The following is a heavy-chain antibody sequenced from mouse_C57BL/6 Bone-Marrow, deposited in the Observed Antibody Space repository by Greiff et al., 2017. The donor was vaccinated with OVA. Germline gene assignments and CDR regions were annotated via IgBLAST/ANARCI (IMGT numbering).Heavy chain of an antibody. D-gene: IGHD2-4*01. CDR1: GFTFSSYA. CDR3: EGLMSTTGGVDY. J-gene: IGHJ2*01. CDR2: ISDGGSYT. V-gene: IGHV5-4*01. Sequence: EVQLVESGGGLVKPGGSLKLSCAASGFTFSSYAMSWVRQTPEKRLEWVATISDGGSYTYYPDNVKGRFTISRDNAKNTLYLQMSHLKSEDTAMYYSEGLMSTTGGVDYWGQGTTLTVSS.